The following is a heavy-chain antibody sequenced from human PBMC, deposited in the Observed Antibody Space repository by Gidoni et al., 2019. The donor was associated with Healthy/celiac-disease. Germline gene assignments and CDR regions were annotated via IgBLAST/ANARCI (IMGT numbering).Heavy chain of an antibody. CDR3: ARGPGSASGSDCFDY. D-gene: IGHD1-26*01. J-gene: IGHJ4*02. Sequence: EVQLVQSGAEVKQPGESLKISCKGSGSSFTRYWIGWVRQMPGKGLEWMGIIYPGDSDTRYSPSFQGQVTISADKSISTAYLQWSSLKASDTAMYYCARGPGSASGSDCFDYWGQGTLVTVSS. V-gene: IGHV5-51*01. CDR2: IYPGDSDT. CDR1: GSSFTRYW.